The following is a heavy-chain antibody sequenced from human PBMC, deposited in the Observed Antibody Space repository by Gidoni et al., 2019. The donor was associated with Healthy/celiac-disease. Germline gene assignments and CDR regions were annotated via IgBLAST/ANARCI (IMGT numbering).Heavy chain of an antibody. CDR2: IHHSGST. D-gene: IGHD2-21*01. V-gene: IGHV4-34*01. CDR1: GGSFNGYY. CDR3: AREELHIPRT. J-gene: IGHJ5*02. Sequence: QVQLQQWGAGLLKPSETLSLPCAVYGGSFNGYYWSWIRQPPGKGMGCIGEIHHSGSTNYNPSIKSRVNISVETSKNQFSLKLSYVTAADTAVYYCAREELHIPRTWGQGTLVTVSS.